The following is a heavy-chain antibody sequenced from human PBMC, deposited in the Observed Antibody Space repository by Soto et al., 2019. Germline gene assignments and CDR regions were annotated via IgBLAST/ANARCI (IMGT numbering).Heavy chain of an antibody. CDR1: GGSISSSNW. Sequence: SETLSLTCAVSGGSISSSNWWSWVRQPPGKGLEWIGEIYHSGSTNYNPSLKSRVTISVDKSKNQFSLKLSSVTAADTAVYYCERGVNCGGECYYGQGWFDTWGQGTLVTVSS. CDR3: ERGVNCGGECYYGQGWFDT. D-gene: IGHD2-21*01. J-gene: IGHJ5*02. CDR2: IYHSGST. V-gene: IGHV4-4*02.